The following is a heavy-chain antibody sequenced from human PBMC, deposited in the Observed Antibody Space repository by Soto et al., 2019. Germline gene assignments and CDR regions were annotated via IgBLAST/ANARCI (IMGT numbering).Heavy chain of an antibody. CDR2: ISAYNGNT. CDR3: ARDRPSTYYYDSSGELHAFDI. J-gene: IGHJ3*02. Sequence: GASVKVSCKASGYTFTSYGISWVRQAPGQGLEWMGWISAYNGNTNYAQKLQGRVTMTTDTSTSTAYMELRSPRSDDTAVYYCARDRPSTYYYDSSGELHAFDIWGQGTMVTVSS. CDR1: GYTFTSYG. D-gene: IGHD3-22*01. V-gene: IGHV1-18*01.